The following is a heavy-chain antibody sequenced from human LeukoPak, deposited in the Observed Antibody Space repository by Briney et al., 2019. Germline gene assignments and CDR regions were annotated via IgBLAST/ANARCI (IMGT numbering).Heavy chain of an antibody. CDR2: ISSGGDYT. CDR3: AKESYDSSGYDY. CDR1: GFTFSTYA. J-gene: IGHJ4*02. Sequence: GGSLRLSCAASGFTFSTYAMGWVRQAPGKGLEWVSAISSGGDYTDYAGSVKGRFTISRDNSKNTLYLQMNSLRAEDTAVYYCAKESYDSSGYDYWGQGTLVTVSS. D-gene: IGHD3-22*01. V-gene: IGHV3-23*01.